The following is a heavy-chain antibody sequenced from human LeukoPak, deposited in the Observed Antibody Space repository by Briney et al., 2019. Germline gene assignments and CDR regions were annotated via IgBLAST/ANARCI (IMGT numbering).Heavy chain of an antibody. J-gene: IGHJ4*02. CDR1: GFTVGSNY. CDR3: ARDLQEISSFYFDY. CDR2: LSFDASGR. Sequence: GGSLRLSCAASGFTVGSNYMNWVRQAPGKGLEWVAGLSFDASGRNYADSVKGRFTISRDNSKNTLYLQMHSLSPEDTAVYFCARDLQEISSFYFDYWGQGSLVTVSS. D-gene: IGHD3-16*02. V-gene: IGHV3-30*03.